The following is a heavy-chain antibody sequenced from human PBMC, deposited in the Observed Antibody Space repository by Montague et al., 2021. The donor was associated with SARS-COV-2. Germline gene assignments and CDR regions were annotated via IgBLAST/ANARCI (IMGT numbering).Heavy chain of an antibody. CDR1: GGSISTYY. D-gene: IGHD2-21*02. Sequence: SETLSLTCTVSGGSISTYYWSWIRQPPGKGLEWIGYIYYSGSTNYNPSLKSRVTISVDTSKNQFSLKLSSVTAADTAVYYCARHGPFVVMTAIHYSFDIWGQGTLVTVSS. CDR3: ARHGPFVVMTAIHYSFDI. CDR2: IYYSGST. V-gene: IGHV4-59*08. J-gene: IGHJ3*02.